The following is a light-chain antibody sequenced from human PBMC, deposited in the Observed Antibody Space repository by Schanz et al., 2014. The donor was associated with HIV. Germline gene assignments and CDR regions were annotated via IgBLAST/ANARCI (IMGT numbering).Light chain of an antibody. J-gene: IGKJ4*01. CDR1: QSVSSN. CDR2: GAS. Sequence: EIVLTQSPGTLSLSPGERATLSCRASQSVSSNFLAWYQQKPGQAPRLLIYGASTRATYIPARFSGSGSGTDFTLTISSLQSEDFAVYYCQQRSDWPPLTFGGGTKVEIK. CDR3: QQRSDWPPLT. V-gene: IGKV3-15*01.